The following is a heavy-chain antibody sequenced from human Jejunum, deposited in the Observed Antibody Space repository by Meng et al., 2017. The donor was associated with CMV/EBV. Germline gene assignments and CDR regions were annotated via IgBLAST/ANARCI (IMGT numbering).Heavy chain of an antibody. CDR1: GYTFTHHG. CDR3: ARDPSNTSGRYAYFDY. J-gene: IGHJ4*02. Sequence: QVLLVQSGAEVKKPGASVRVSCKASGYTFTHHGISWIRQAPGQGLEWMGWISCYNGDTNYAQKLQGRVTMTTDTSTNTAYMDLRGLRSDDTAVYYCARDPSNTSGRYAYFDYWGQGTLVTVSS. CDR2: ISCYNGDT. V-gene: IGHV1-18*01. D-gene: IGHD6-19*01.